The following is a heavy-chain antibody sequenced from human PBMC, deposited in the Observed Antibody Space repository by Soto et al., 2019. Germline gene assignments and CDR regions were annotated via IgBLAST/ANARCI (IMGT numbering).Heavy chain of an antibody. CDR1: GGSFNGYY. D-gene: IGHD3-22*01. CDR3: ASGPQASRGYYYWFDP. Sequence: SETLSLTCAVYGGSFNGYYWSWIRQPPGKGLEWIGEINHSGSTNYNPSLKSRVTISVDTSKNQFSLKLSSVIAADTAVYYCASGPQASRGYYYWFDPWGQGTLVTVSS. CDR2: INHSGST. V-gene: IGHV4-34*01. J-gene: IGHJ5*02.